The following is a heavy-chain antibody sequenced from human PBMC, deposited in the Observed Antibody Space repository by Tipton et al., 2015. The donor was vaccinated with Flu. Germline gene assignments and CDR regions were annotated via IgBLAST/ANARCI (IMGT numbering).Heavy chain of an antibody. J-gene: IGHJ3*02. V-gene: IGHV4-59*01. D-gene: IGHD5-24*01. CDR2: IYYSGST. CDR3: ARGLRDGYNPHDAFDI. Sequence: LRLSCTVSGGSISTYYWSWIRQPPGKGLEWIGYIYYSGSTNYNPSLKSRVTISVDTSKNQFSLKLSSVTAEDTAVYYCARGLRDGYNPHDAFDIWGQGTMVTVSS. CDR1: GGSISTYY.